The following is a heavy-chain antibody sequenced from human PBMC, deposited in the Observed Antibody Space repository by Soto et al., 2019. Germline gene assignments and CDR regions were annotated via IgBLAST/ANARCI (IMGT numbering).Heavy chain of an antibody. CDR2: IYNGGGT. CDR1: CFTVRSNY. J-gene: IGHJ3*02. D-gene: IGHD1-1*01. V-gene: IGHV3-53*01. CDR3: ARVAGNPWNPRNGFDM. Sequence: TGGSRGLSCPASCFTVRSNYTSWGRKAPWKGLEWVSVIYNGGGTYYADSVKGRFTLSRDNSKNTLYLQMNNLRAEDTAVYYCARVAGNPWNPRNGFDMWGQGTMVTGSS.